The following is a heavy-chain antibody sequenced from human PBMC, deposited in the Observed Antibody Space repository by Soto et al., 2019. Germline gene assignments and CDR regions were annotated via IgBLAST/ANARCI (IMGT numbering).Heavy chain of an antibody. CDR2: IYHTGKT. CDR3: AREGSSTANWIDP. J-gene: IGHJ5*02. D-gene: IGHD2-2*01. CDR1: GDAIYIDGYY. Sequence: SETLSLTCTVSGDAIYIDGYYWTWIRQHPGNGLEWIGYIYHTGKTYYNPSLESRVTMSVDTSKNQFSLKLASVTAADTAVYYCAREGSSTANWIDPWGQVTLVTVSS. V-gene: IGHV4-31*03.